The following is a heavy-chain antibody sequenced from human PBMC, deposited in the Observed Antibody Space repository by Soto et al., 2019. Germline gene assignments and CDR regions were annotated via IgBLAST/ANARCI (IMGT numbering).Heavy chain of an antibody. V-gene: IGHV3-64D*06. D-gene: IGHD3-22*01. J-gene: IGHJ3*02. CDR3: VKGYYYDSSGYGVGAFDI. CDR1: GFTFSSYA. Sequence: EVQLVESGGGLVQPGGSLRLSCSASGFTFSSYAMHWVRQAPGKGLEYVSAISSNGGSTYYADSVKGRFTISRDNSKNTLYLQMSSLRAEDTAVYYCVKGYYYDSSGYGVGAFDIWGQGTMVTVSS. CDR2: ISSNGGST.